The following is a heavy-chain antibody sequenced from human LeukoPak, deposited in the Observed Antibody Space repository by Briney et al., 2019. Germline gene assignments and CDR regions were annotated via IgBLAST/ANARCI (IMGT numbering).Heavy chain of an antibody. Sequence: GGSLRLSCAASGFTFSSCAMSWVRQAPGKGLEWVSGISASGGTTYYADSVKGRFTISRDNSKNTLVLQLNSLRAEDTAVYYYAKDPTDFDSSGQTYFDYWGQGTLVTVSS. CDR1: GFTFSSCA. V-gene: IGHV3-23*01. J-gene: IGHJ4*02. CDR3: AKDPTDFDSSGQTYFDY. CDR2: ISASGGTT. D-gene: IGHD3-22*01.